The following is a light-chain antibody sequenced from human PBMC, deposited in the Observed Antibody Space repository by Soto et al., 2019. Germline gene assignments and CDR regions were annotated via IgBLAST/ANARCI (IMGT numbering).Light chain of an antibody. CDR2: GAS. CDR3: QQYGSSPET. V-gene: IGKV3-20*01. J-gene: IGKJ1*01. CDR1: QSVSSSY. Sequence: IVLTQSPGTLSLSPGERATLSCRASQSVSSSYLAWYQQKPGQAPRLLIYGASSRATGIPDRSSGSGAGTDFNLTISRLAPEDFAVYYCQQYGSSPETFGQGTKVDIK.